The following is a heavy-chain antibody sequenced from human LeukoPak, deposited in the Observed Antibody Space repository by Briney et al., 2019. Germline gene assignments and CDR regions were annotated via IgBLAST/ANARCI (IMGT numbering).Heavy chain of an antibody. J-gene: IGHJ4*02. D-gene: IGHD7-27*01. CDR1: GFSFTSYS. CDR3: VRESHWGSHNKAFDY. V-gene: IGHV3-48*02. CDR2: IDKSSTNI. Sequence: PGGSLRLSCLVSGFSFTSYSMNWVRLAPGKGLQWVSYIDKSSTNIFYEDSVKGRFSISRDNAKNSLYLQMNRLTDEDTAVYYCVRESHWGSHNKAFDYWGQGTLVTVSS.